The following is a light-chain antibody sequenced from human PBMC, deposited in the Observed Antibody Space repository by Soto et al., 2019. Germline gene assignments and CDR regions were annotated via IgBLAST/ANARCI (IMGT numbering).Light chain of an antibody. CDR2: GAS. V-gene: IGKV3-20*01. J-gene: IGKJ5*01. CDR3: QQYGSSPPVT. Sequence: EIVLTQSPGTLSLSPGERATLSCRASQSVSSSYLAWYQQKPGQAPRLLIYGASGRATGIPDRFSGSGSGTDFALTINRLEPEDVAVYYCQQYGSSPPVTFGQGIRLEIK. CDR1: QSVSSSY.